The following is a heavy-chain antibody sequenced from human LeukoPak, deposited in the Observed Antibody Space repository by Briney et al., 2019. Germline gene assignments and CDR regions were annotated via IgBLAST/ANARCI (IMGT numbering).Heavy chain of an antibody. CDR3: ARDFLAYCGGDCPEPRAFDI. CDR2: IGISSNKI. D-gene: IGHD2-21*02. CDR1: GFTLRSYT. Sequence: GGSLRLSCAASGFTLRSYTMNWVRQAPGKGLEWVSSIGISSNKIYYADSVKGRFIISRDNAKNSVYLQMNSLRAEDTAVYYCARDFLAYCGGDCPEPRAFDIWGQGTMVTVSS. J-gene: IGHJ3*02. V-gene: IGHV3-21*01.